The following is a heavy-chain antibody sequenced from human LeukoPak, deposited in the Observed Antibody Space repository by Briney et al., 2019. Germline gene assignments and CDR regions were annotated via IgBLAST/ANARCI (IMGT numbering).Heavy chain of an antibody. D-gene: IGHD1-26*01. Sequence: SVKVSCKASGYTFTGYYMHWVRQAPGQGLEWMGRIIPIFGTANYAQKFQGRVTITTDESTSTAYMELSSLRSEDTAVYYCASDGSYYGPLGNWGQGTLVTVSS. J-gene: IGHJ4*02. V-gene: IGHV1-69*05. CDR2: IIPIFGTA. CDR3: ASDGSYYGPLGN. CDR1: GYTFTGYY.